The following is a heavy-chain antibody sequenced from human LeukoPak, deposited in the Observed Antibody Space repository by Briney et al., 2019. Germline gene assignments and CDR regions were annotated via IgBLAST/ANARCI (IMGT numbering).Heavy chain of an antibody. CDR2: ISGGGGST. CDR3: AKDGSVLRYFAPLVNYFDY. V-gene: IGHV3-23*01. Sequence: GGSLRLSCAASGFTFSSYAMSWVRQAPGKGLEWVSAISGGGGSTYYADSVKGRFTISRDNSKNTLYLQMNSLRAEDTAVYYCAKDGSVLRYFAPLVNYFDYWGQGTLVTVSS. D-gene: IGHD3-9*01. CDR1: GFTFSSYA. J-gene: IGHJ4*02.